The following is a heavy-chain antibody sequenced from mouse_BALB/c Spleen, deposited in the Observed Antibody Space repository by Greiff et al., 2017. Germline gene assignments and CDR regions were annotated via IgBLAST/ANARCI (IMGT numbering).Heavy chain of an antibody. Sequence: QVQLKESGPELVKPGASVKLSCKASGYTFTSYWMHWVKQRPGQGLEWIGEINPSNGRTNYNEKFKSKATLTVDKSSSTAYMQLSSLTSEDSAVYYCARLGDGSFFDYWGQGTTLTVSS. V-gene: IGHV1S81*02. D-gene: IGHD2-3*01. J-gene: IGHJ2*01. CDR3: ARLGDGSFFDY. CDR2: INPSNGRT. CDR1: GYTFTSYW.